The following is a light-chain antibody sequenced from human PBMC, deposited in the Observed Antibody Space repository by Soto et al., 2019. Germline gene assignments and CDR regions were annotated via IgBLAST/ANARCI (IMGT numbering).Light chain of an antibody. J-gene: IGLJ3*02. CDR3: ASWDNDLNGPM. Sequence: QSVLTQPPSASGTPGQRVSISCSGSASNVGSTYVLWYQQLPGAAPALLIYRNNQRPSGVSDRFSGSKSGTSASLAISGLQVDDEADYYCASWDNDLNGPMFGGGTKLTVL. CDR1: ASNVGSTY. V-gene: IGLV1-47*01. CDR2: RNN.